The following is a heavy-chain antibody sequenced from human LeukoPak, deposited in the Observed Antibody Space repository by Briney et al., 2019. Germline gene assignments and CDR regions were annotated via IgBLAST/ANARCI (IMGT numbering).Heavy chain of an antibody. CDR1: GYTFTSYA. J-gene: IGHJ4*02. CDR3: ARAAVAGSRGNYYFDY. V-gene: IGHV1-69*04. CDR2: IIPILGIA. Sequence: ASVKVSCKASGYTFTSYAISWVRQAPGQGLEWMGRIIPILGIANYAQKFQGRVTITADKSTSTAYMELSSLRSEDTAVYYCARAAVAGSRGNYYFDYWGQGTLVTVSS. D-gene: IGHD6-19*01.